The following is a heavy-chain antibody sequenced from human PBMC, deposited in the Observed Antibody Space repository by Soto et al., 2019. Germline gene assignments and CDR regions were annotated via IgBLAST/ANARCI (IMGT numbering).Heavy chain of an antibody. J-gene: IGHJ4*02. Sequence: EVQLLESGGGLVQPGGSLRLSCAASGFTFSSYAMSWVRQAPGKGLEWVSAISGSGGSTYYADSVKGRFTTSRDNSKNTLYLQMNSLRAEDTAVYYCAKDREARTYFDYLGQGALVTVSS. CDR2: ISGSGGST. CDR3: AKDREARTYFDY. V-gene: IGHV3-23*01. CDR1: GFTFSSYA.